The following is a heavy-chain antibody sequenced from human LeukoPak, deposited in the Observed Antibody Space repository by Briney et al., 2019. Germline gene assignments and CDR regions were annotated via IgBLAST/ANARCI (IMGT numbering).Heavy chain of an antibody. CDR3: AREPYDILTGHHNWFDP. CDR2: IIPILGIA. D-gene: IGHD3-9*01. CDR1: GGTFSSYT. Sequence: ASVKVSCKASGGTFSSYTISWVRQAPGQGLEWMGRIIPILGIANYAQKFQGRVTITADKSTSTAYMELSSLRSEDTAVYYCAREPYDILTGHHNWFDPWGQGTLVTVSS. J-gene: IGHJ5*02. V-gene: IGHV1-69*04.